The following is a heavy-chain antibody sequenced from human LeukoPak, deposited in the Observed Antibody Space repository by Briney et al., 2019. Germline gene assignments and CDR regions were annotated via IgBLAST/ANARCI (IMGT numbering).Heavy chain of an antibody. Sequence: GASVKVSCKASGGTFSSYAISWVRQAPGQGLEWMGGIIPIFGTANYAQKFQGRVTITTDESTSTAYMELSSLRSEDTAVYYCARAGIAAAGMETHYYCYYMDVWGKGTTVTVSS. CDR3: ARAGIAAAGMETHYYCYYMDV. J-gene: IGHJ6*03. CDR2: IIPIFGTA. CDR1: GGTFSSYA. V-gene: IGHV1-69*05. D-gene: IGHD6-13*01.